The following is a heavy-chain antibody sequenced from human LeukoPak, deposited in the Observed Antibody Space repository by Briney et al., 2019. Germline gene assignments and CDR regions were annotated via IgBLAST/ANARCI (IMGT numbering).Heavy chain of an antibody. D-gene: IGHD6-6*01. CDR2: IYYSGNT. V-gene: IGHV4-39*07. CDR3: ARGVSARGAFDI. J-gene: IGHJ3*02. Sequence: SETLSLTCTVSGGSISSSSYHWGWIRQPPGKGLEWIGSIYYSGNTYYNPSLKSRVTISVDTSKNQFSLKLSSVTAADTAVYYCARGVSARGAFDIWGQGTMVTVSS. CDR1: GGSISSSSYH.